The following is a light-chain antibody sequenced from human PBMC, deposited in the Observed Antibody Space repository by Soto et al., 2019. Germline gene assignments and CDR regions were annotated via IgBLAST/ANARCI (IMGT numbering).Light chain of an antibody. CDR3: QQYGNSLLT. CDR1: QSLSSSY. J-gene: IGKJ4*01. Sequence: EIVLTQSPGTLSLSPGERATLSCRASQSLSSSYLAWYQQKPGQAPRLLIYNTSTRATGIPDRFSGSGYGRGFHLTISRLELEDFAVYYCQQYGNSLLTFGGGTRLEIK. CDR2: NTS. V-gene: IGKV3-20*01.